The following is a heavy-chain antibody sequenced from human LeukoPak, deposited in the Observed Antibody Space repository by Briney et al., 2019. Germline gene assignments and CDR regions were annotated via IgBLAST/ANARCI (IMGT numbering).Heavy chain of an antibody. J-gene: IGHJ5*02. D-gene: IGHD5-24*01. V-gene: IGHV3-7*01. CDR2: IKEDGSAK. CDR3: TRMSREAPGLPDL. CDR1: GFTFSNYL. Sequence: GGSLRLSCATSGFTFSNYLMSWVRQAPGKGLEWVANIKEDGSAKWYVDSVRGRFTISRDNAKNTLYLQIGSLRADDTAVYYCTRMSREAPGLPDLWGQGTLVTVSS.